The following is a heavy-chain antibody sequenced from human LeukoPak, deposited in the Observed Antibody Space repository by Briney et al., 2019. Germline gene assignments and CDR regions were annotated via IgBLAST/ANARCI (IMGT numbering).Heavy chain of an antibody. Sequence: ASVKVSCKASGGTFSSYAISWVRQAPGQGLEWMGGIIPIFGTANYAQKFQGRVTITADESTSTAYMELSSLRSDDTAVYYCTRESGSYHGNDYWGQGTLVTASS. J-gene: IGHJ4*02. CDR2: IIPIFGTA. CDR3: TRESGSYHGNDY. V-gene: IGHV1-69*13. D-gene: IGHD1-26*01. CDR1: GGTFSSYA.